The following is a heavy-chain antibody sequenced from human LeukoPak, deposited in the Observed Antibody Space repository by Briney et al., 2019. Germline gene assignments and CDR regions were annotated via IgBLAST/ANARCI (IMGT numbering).Heavy chain of an antibody. V-gene: IGHV1-18*01. CDR1: GYTFTSYG. J-gene: IGHJ6*02. CDR3: ARRERLLYYYYGMDV. Sequence: ASVNVSCTASGYTFTSYGISWVRQAPGQGLEWMGWISAYNGNTNYAQKLQGRVTMTTDTSTSTAYMELRSLRSDDTAVYYCARRERLLYYYYGMDVWGQGTTVTVSS. CDR2: ISAYNGNT. D-gene: IGHD1-26*01.